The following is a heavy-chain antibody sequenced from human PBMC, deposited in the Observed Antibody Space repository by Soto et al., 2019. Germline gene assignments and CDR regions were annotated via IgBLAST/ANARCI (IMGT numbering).Heavy chain of an antibody. CDR1: GDSVSSNSVT. J-gene: IGHJ5*01. Sequence: HVQLQQSGPGLVKPSQTLSLTCAISGDSVSSNSVTWNWIRQSPSRGLEWLGRTYYRSEWYSDYPLSVQSRVTINPDTSKNQFSLQLNSVTPEDTAVYYCVRLIGNSWLDSWGQGTLVTVSS. V-gene: IGHV6-1*01. CDR3: VRLIGNSWLDS. CDR2: TYYRSEWYS.